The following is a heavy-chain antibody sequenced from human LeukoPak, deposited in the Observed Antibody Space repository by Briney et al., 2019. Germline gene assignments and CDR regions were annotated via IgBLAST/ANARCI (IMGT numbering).Heavy chain of an antibody. CDR3: AREPTYYYDSSGA. J-gene: IGHJ5*02. V-gene: IGHV3-7*03. CDR2: IKQDGSEK. Sequence: PGGSLRLSCAASGFTFSSYWMIWVRQAPGKGLEWVANIKQDGSEKYYVDSVKGRFTISRDNAKNSLYLQMNSLRAEDTAVYYCAREPTYYYDSSGAWGQGTLVTVSS. CDR1: GFTFSSYW. D-gene: IGHD3-22*01.